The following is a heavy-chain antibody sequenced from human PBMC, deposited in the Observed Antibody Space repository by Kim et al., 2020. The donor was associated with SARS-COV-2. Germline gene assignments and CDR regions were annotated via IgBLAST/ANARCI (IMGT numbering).Heavy chain of an antibody. J-gene: IGHJ4*02. CDR1: GFTFNNFA. V-gene: IGHV3-23*01. D-gene: IGHD5-18*01. CDR3: AKEAVGYTYAYLDY. Sequence: GGSLRLSCAASGFTFNNFAMNWVRQAPGKGLEWVSAISGSGGSTYYADSVKGRFTINRDNSKNTLYLLMNSLRAEDTAVYYCAKEAVGYTYAYLDYWGQGTLVTVSS. CDR2: ISGSGGST.